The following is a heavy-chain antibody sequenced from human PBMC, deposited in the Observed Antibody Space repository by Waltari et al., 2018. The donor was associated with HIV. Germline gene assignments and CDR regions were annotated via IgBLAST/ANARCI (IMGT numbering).Heavy chain of an antibody. CDR3: ARAAQHPRESRIPQIDN. Sequence: QVQLVQSGAEVKKPGASVNVSCKTSGYSFPSYDINLLRQATGQGLGWMGWMNPNSGNTGDAQKFQGRVTMTRTTSIRTAYMGVSGLISEDTAVYCCARAAQHPRESRIPQIDNWGQGTLVTVCS. CDR2: MNPNSGNT. V-gene: IGHV1-8*01. CDR1: GYSFPSYD. J-gene: IGHJ4*02.